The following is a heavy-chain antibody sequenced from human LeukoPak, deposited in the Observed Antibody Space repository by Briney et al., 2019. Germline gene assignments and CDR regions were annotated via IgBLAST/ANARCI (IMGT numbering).Heavy chain of an antibody. D-gene: IGHD4/OR15-4a*01. V-gene: IGHV3-7*01. CDR3: ATYGLVQGANDY. CDR1: GFTFSKFW. Sequence: PGGSLRLSCATSGFTFSKFWMTWARQALGKGPEWVANIKQDGSEKYYVDSVKGRFTISRDNAKNSLSLQMNGLRAEDTGIYYCATYGLVQGANDYWGQGTLVTVSS. CDR2: IKQDGSEK. J-gene: IGHJ4*02.